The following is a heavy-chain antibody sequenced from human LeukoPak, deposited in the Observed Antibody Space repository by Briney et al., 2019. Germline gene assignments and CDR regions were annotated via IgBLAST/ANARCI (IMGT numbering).Heavy chain of an antibody. J-gene: IGHJ4*02. CDR2: INQDASEK. V-gene: IGHV3-7*01. CDR3: ARESTGFSIDY. Sequence: SGGSLRLSCAASGFTFSIHWMSWVRQAPGRGLEWVANINQDASEKYYVNSVKGRFTISRDNAKNSLYLQMNSLRAEDTAVYFCARESTGFSIDYWGQGTLVTVSS. D-gene: IGHD1-14*01. CDR1: GFTFSIHW.